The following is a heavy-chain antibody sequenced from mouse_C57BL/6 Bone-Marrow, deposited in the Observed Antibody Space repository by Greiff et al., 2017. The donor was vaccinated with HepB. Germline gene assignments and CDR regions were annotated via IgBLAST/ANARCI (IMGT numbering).Heavy chain of an antibody. D-gene: IGHD1-1*01. CDR3: ARLGYGRGYWYFDV. J-gene: IGHJ1*03. Sequence: EVKLVESGGGLVKPGGSLKLSCAASGFTFSSYAMSWVRQTPEKRLEWVAYISNGGGSTYYPDTVKGRFTISRDNAKNTLYLQMRRLKSEDTAMYYCARLGYGRGYWYFDVWGTGTTVTVSS. V-gene: IGHV5-12*01. CDR1: GFTFSSYA. CDR2: ISNGGGST.